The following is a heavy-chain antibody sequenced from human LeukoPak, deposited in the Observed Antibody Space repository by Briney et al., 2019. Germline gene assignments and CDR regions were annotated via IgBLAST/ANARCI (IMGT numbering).Heavy chain of an antibody. CDR3: ARDSVQDSYYYYMDV. CDR2: ISRGSGTI. Sequence: PGGSLRLSCGASGFTFSSYSMNWVRQAQGRGLEWVSYISRGSGTIYYADSVKGRFTISRDNAKNSLYLQMNSLRAEDTAAYYCARDSVQDSYYYYMDVWGKGTTVTVSS. J-gene: IGHJ6*03. V-gene: IGHV3-48*01. D-gene: IGHD1-1*01. CDR1: GFTFSSYS.